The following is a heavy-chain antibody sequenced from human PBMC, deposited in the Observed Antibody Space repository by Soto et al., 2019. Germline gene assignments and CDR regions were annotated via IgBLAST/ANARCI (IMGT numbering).Heavy chain of an antibody. CDR3: ARESGGYSYFDY. V-gene: IGHV3-11*01. CDR1: GCPRGDYY. Sequence: GSLSLSWAASGCPRGDYYIRWLLQAPGKGPEWVSYISSSGSTIYYADSVKGRFTISRDNAKNSLYLQMNSLRAEDTAVYYCARESGGYSYFDYWGQGTLVTVSS. D-gene: IGHD5-12*01. CDR2: ISSSGSTI. J-gene: IGHJ4*02.